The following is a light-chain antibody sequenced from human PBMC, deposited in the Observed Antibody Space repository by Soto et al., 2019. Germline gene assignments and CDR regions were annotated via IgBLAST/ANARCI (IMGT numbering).Light chain of an antibody. V-gene: IGKV3-15*01. CDR2: GAS. CDR1: QSDSSK. CDR3: LQYNNWPGT. Sequence: EIVLTQSPGTLSVSPGERATLSCRASQSDSSKLAWYQRKPGQAPRLLIYGASTGATGIPARFSGSGSETEFTLSISSLQSEDFAVYYCLQYNNWPGTFGQGTKVEIK. J-gene: IGKJ1*01.